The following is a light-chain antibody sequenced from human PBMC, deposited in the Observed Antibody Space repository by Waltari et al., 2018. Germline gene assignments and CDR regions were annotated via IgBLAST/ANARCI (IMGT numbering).Light chain of an antibody. J-gene: IGKJ5*01. CDR2: DAS. Sequence: EVVLTQSPATLSLSPGERATLSCRASQRVSNSLAWYRQKPGQAPSLRIYDASTRAAGIPGRFSGSGAGTDFNLTISSLEPEDFAVYYCQLRTGWPMTFGQGTRLEIK. V-gene: IGKV3-11*01. CDR1: QRVSNS. CDR3: QLRTGWPMT.